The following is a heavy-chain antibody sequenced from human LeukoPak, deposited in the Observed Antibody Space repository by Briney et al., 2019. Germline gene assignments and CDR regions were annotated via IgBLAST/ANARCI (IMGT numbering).Heavy chain of an antibody. J-gene: IGHJ4*02. D-gene: IGHD3-22*01. CDR2: IYYSGST. CDR1: GDSTSSDRYY. CDR3: ARRDYYDNSGYYYY. Sequence: PSETLSLTCTVSGDSTSSDRYYGGWVRQPPGKGLEWIGNIYYSGSTYYNPSLKSRVTMSVDTSKNQFFLKLNSVTAADTAVYYCARRDYYDNSGYYYYWGQGTLVTVSS. V-gene: IGHV4-39*01.